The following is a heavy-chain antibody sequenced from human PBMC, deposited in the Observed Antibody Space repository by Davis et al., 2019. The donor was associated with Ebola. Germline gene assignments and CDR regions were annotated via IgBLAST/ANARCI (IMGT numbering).Heavy chain of an antibody. CDR1: GDSITNGGYY. Sequence: PSETLSLTCTVSGDSITNGGYYWAWIRQPPGTGLEWIGSIFYSGCTYYNPSLNSRVTISVDTSKNQFSLTLTSVTAADTAFYYCARAPRGAAAGTPWFDPWGQGTLVTVSS. CDR3: ARAPRGAAAGTPWFDP. D-gene: IGHD6-13*01. CDR2: IFYSGCT. V-gene: IGHV4-39*07. J-gene: IGHJ5*02.